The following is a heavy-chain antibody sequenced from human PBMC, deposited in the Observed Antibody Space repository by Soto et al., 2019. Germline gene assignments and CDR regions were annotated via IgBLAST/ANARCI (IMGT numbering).Heavy chain of an antibody. CDR2: IYPGDSDT. CDR3: ARHLDTSGWYDN. Sequence: RGESLKISCKGSGYSFTSYWIAWVRQMPGKGLECMGIIYPGDSDTRYSPSFEGQVTISADKSINTAYLQWSSLKASDSAMYYCARHLDTSGWYDNWGQGTLVTVSS. D-gene: IGHD6-19*01. V-gene: IGHV5-51*01. J-gene: IGHJ5*02. CDR1: GYSFTSYW.